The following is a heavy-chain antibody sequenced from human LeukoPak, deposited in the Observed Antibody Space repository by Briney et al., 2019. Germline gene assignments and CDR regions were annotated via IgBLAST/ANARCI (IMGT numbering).Heavy chain of an antibody. CDR1: GFTFSSYS. D-gene: IGHD5-12*01. Sequence: GSLRLSCAASGFTFSSYSMNWVRQAPGKGLEWVSSISSSSNYIYYADSVKGRFTISRDNSKNTLYLQMNSLRAEDTAVYYCARGPSGYHNTGGQGTLVTVSS. V-gene: IGHV3-21*01. CDR2: ISSSSNYI. J-gene: IGHJ4*02. CDR3: ARGPSGYHNT.